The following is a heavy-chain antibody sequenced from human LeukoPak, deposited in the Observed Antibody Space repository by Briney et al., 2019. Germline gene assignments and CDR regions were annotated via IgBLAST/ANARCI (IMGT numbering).Heavy chain of an antibody. J-gene: IGHJ1*01. CDR1: GFTFNTYA. CDR2: ISGSGGST. D-gene: IGHD4-23*01. CDR3: ARENEDYGGNSVEYFQH. V-gene: IGHV3-23*01. Sequence: GGSLRLSCAASGFTFNTYAMSWVRQAPGKGLEWVSAISGSGGSTYYPDSLKGRFTISRDNSKNTLYLQMNSLRAEDTAVYYCARENEDYGGNSVEYFQHWGQGTLVTVSS.